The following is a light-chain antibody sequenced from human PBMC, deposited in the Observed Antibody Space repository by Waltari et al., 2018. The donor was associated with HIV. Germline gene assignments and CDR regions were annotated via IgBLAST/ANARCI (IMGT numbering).Light chain of an antibody. CDR1: QSVLYNSNNKNN. J-gene: IGKJ5*01. CDR2: WAS. Sequence: DIVMTQSPASVSVSLGDRATINCTSRQSVLYNSNNKNNMVWYQQKSGRTPKVLISWASTRESGVPDLFSGSGSGTQFSLTVSSLQADDVAVYYCQQYYSIPITFGQGTRLDIK. V-gene: IGKV4-1*01. CDR3: QQYYSIPIT.